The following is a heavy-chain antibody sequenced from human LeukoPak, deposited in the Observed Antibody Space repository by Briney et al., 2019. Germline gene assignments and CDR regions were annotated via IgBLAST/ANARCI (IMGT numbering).Heavy chain of an antibody. D-gene: IGHD6-13*01. CDR2: ITGSGGST. Sequence: PGGSLRLSCAASGFSFSNYWMSWVRQAPGKGLEWVSAITGSGGSTYYADSVKGRFTISRDNSKNTLYLQMNSLRAEDTAVYYCAKDDLPIHSSSWVGIFDYWGQGTLVTVS. J-gene: IGHJ4*02. CDR3: AKDDLPIHSSSWVGIFDY. V-gene: IGHV3-23*01. CDR1: GFSFSNYW.